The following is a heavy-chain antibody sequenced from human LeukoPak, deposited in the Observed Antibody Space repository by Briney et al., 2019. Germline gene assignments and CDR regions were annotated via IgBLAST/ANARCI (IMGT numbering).Heavy chain of an antibody. CDR2: ISYDGSNK. J-gene: IGHJ4*02. D-gene: IGHD1-26*01. Sequence: GGSLRLSCAASGFTLSSYGMHWVRQAPGKGLEWVAVISYDGSNKYYADSVKGRFTISRDNSKNTLYLQMNSLRAEDTAVYYCARFSGSHSIWGQGTLVTVSS. CDR3: ARFSGSHSI. V-gene: IGHV3-30*03. CDR1: GFTLSSYG.